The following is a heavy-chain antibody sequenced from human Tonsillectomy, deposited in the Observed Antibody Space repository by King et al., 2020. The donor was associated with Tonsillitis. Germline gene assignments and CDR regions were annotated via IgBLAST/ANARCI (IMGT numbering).Heavy chain of an antibody. D-gene: IGHD2/OR15-2a*01. CDR1: GFTFSSYG. Sequence: QVQLVESGGGVVQPGRSLRLSCAASGFTFSSYGMHWVRQAPGKGLEWVAVISYDGSNKYYADSVKGRFTISRDNSKNTLYLQMNSLRAEDTAVYYCAKXGXXLSXXXXXXXXXXKGTTVTVSS. V-gene: IGHV3-30*18. J-gene: IGHJ6*03. CDR3: AKXGXXLSXXXXXXXX. CDR2: ISYDGSNK.